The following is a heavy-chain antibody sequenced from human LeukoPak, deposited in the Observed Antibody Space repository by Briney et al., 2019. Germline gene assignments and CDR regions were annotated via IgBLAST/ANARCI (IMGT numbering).Heavy chain of an antibody. CDR1: GFTVSSNY. J-gene: IGHJ4*02. CDR3: ARVPIAAADY. CDR2: IYSVGST. Sequence: GGSLRLSCAASGFTVSSNYMSWVRQAPGKGLEWVPIIYSVGSTYYADSVKGRFTISRDNSKNTLYLQMNSLRAEDTAVYYCARVPIAAADYWGQGTLVTVSS. D-gene: IGHD6-13*01. V-gene: IGHV3-53*01.